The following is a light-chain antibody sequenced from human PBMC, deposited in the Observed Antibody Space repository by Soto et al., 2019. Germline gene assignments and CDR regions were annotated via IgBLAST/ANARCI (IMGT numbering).Light chain of an antibody. J-gene: IGKJ5*01. Sequence: DIQMTQSPSSLSASVGDRVTITCRASQSISSYLNWYQQKPGKALNLLIYAASSLQSGVPSRFSGSGSGTDFTLTISSLQPEDFATYYCQQSYSTPITFGQGTRLEIK. CDR1: QSISSY. CDR2: AAS. V-gene: IGKV1-39*01. CDR3: QQSYSTPIT.